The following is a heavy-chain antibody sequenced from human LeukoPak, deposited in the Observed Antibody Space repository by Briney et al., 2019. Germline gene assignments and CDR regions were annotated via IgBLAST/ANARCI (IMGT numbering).Heavy chain of an antibody. CDR1: GYILTRNG. J-gene: IGHJ4*02. CDR3: ARDLVEYYYDSSGYFDY. Sequence: ASVKVSCKASGYILTRNGINWVRQAPGQGLEWMGRISPYNGNGNYAQKFQGRVTMTTDTSTSTAYMNLRSLRSDDTAVYYCARDLVEYYYDSSGYFDYWGQGTLVTVSS. V-gene: IGHV1-18*01. CDR2: ISPYNGNG. D-gene: IGHD3-22*01.